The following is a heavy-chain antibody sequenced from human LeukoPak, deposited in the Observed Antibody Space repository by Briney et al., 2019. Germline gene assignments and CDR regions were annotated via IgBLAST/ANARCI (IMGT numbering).Heavy chain of an antibody. Sequence: SETLSLTCTISGDSISSYYWGWIRQPPGKGLEWIGYIYPSGTNYNPSLKSRVTISVDTSKNQFSLKLTSVTAADTAVYYCARRRSYTSASGKGITKTFDIWGQGTMVTVSS. CDR3: ARRRSYTSASGKGITKTFDI. CDR2: IYPSGT. CDR1: GDSISSYY. D-gene: IGHD6-6*01. V-gene: IGHV4-4*09. J-gene: IGHJ3*02.